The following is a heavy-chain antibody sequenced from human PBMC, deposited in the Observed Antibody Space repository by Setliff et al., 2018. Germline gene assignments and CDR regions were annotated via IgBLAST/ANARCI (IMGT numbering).Heavy chain of an antibody. CDR2: IGVYSGNT. D-gene: IGHD2-2*01. Sequence: ASVKVSCKASGYTFTESIVSWVRQAPGQGLEWLGWIGVYSGNTYTAQRFQGRVTMTTDTSAKTAYMDLRSLRSDDTAVYYCERLVRYCSTTSCQRTSGDDFWGLGTLVTVSS. V-gene: IGHV1-18*01. CDR3: ERLVRYCSTTSCQRTSGDDF. J-gene: IGHJ4*02. CDR1: GYTFTESI.